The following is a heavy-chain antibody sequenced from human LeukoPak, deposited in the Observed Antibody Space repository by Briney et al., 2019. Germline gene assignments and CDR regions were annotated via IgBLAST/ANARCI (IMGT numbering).Heavy chain of an antibody. V-gene: IGHV4-39*07. Sequence: SETLSLTCTVSGGSISSSSYYWGWIRQPPGKGLEWIGSIYYSGSTYYNPSLKSRVIISVDTSKNQFSLKLSSVTAADTAVYYCARSGYSYGNFDYWGQGTLVTVSS. CDR2: IYYSGST. J-gene: IGHJ4*02. CDR3: ARSGYSYGNFDY. D-gene: IGHD5-18*01. CDR1: GGSISSSSYY.